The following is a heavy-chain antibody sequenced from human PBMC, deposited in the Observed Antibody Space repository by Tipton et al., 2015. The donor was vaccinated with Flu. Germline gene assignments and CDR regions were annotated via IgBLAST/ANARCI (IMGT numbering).Heavy chain of an antibody. CDR2: ILYDGSTK. V-gene: IGHV3-30*03. J-gene: IGHJ4*02. CDR1: GFNFRSFG. D-gene: IGHD3-10*01. CDR3: ARDRYPAMPKTGNYYDF. Sequence: SLRLSCAAPGFNFRSFGMYWVRQAPGKGLEWLAVILYDGSTKFYADSVRGRFAISRDNSKNTLFLEMSGLRVEDTALYYCARDRYPAMPKTGNYYDFWGQGTLVTVSS.